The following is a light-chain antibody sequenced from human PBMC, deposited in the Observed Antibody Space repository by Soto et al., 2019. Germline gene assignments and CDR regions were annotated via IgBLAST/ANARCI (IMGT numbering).Light chain of an antibody. J-gene: IGLJ1*01. V-gene: IGLV1-47*01. CDR2: RNN. Sequence: QSVLTQPPSASGTPGQRVTISCSGSSSNIGSNYVYWYQQLPGTAPKLLIYRNNQRPSGVPDRFSGSKSGTSASLAISGLRSEDEADYYCAAWDGSLSAYVFGTGTTVTVL. CDR1: SSNIGSNY. CDR3: AAWDGSLSAYV.